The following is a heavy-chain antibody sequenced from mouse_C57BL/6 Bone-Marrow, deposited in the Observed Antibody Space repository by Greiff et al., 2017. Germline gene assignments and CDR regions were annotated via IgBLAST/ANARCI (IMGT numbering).Heavy chain of an antibody. Sequence: QVQLQQPGAELVKPGASVKMSCKASGYTFTSYWITWVKQRPGQGLEWIGDIYPGSGSTNYNEKFKSKATLTVDTSSSTAYMQLSSLTSEDSAVYYCARGTITTVVARGWFAYWGQGTLVTVSA. J-gene: IGHJ3*01. CDR1: GYTFTSYW. CDR3: ARGTITTVVARGWFAY. V-gene: IGHV1-55*01. D-gene: IGHD1-1*01. CDR2: IYPGSGST.